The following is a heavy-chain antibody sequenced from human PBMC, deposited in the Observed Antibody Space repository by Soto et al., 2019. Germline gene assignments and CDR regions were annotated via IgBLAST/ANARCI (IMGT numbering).Heavy chain of an antibody. CDR1: GYTFSNYG. Sequence: QVQLVQSGAEVKKPGASVKVSCKASGYTFSNYGINWVRQAPGQGPEWMGWISAYNGDINYAQKLQGRVTMTTDTFTSTSYMELRSLRSDDTAVYYCARGGRTNYYYGFDVWGHGTTVTVSS. CDR2: ISAYNGDI. D-gene: IGHD5-12*01. CDR3: ARGGRTNYYYGFDV. V-gene: IGHV1-18*01. J-gene: IGHJ6*02.